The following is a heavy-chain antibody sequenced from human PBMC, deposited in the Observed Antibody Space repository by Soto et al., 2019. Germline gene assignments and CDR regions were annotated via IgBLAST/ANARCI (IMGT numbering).Heavy chain of an antibody. Sequence: KQSQTLSLTCAISGDSVSSNSAAWNWIRQSPSRGLEWLGRTYFSSKWYNDYAVSVKSPITINPDTSKNQFSLQLNSVTPEDTAVYYCARAAQCDILTGYYDYWGQGTLVTVSS. J-gene: IGHJ4*02. V-gene: IGHV6-1*01. CDR1: GDSVSSNSAA. CDR3: ARAAQCDILTGYYDY. CDR2: TYFSSKWYN. D-gene: IGHD3-9*01.